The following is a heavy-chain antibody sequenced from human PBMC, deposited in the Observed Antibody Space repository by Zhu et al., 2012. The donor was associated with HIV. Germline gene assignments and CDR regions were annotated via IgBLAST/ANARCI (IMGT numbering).Heavy chain of an antibody. V-gene: IGHV4-38-2*02. Sequence: QVQLQESGPGLVKPSETLSLTCTVSGYSIFNGYYWGWVRQPPGKGLEWIGTFYRTGDIYYNPSLKSRVTISGDMSKNQFSLRLNSVTAADTAVYYCAQKEEYCSGGRCYRFLFDPWSQGTLVTVSS. J-gene: IGHJ5*02. CDR3: AQKEEYCSGGRCYRFLFDP. D-gene: IGHD2-15*01. CDR2: FYRTGDI. CDR1: GYSIFNGYY.